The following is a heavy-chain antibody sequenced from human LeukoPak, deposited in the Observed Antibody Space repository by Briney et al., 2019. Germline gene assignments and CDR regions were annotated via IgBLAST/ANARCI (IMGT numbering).Heavy chain of an antibody. CDR3: AKDGGYCSGGSCPRDY. D-gene: IGHD2-15*01. J-gene: IGHJ4*02. Sequence: GESLRLSCAASGFTFTTYWMSWVRQAPGKGLEWVANIKQDGTEKYYVDSVKGRFTISRDNAKNSLYLQMNSLRVEDTAVYYCAKDGGYCSGGSCPRDYWGQGTLVTVSS. CDR2: IKQDGTEK. V-gene: IGHV3-7*01. CDR1: GFTFTTYW.